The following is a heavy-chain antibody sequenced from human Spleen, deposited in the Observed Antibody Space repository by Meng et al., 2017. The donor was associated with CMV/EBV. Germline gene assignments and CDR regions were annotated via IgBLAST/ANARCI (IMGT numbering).Heavy chain of an antibody. Sequence: ASVKVSCKASGYTFIDYYIHWMRQAPGQGLEWMGWINPKTGSTNYSQKFQGRRVTMTRETSITTAYMELSRLTSDDTAVYYCARDNARDSTVTAHWGQGTLVTVSS. CDR2: INPKTGST. CDR1: GYTFIDYY. V-gene: IGHV1-2*02. D-gene: IGHD4-17*01. CDR3: ARDNARDSTVTAH. J-gene: IGHJ4*02.